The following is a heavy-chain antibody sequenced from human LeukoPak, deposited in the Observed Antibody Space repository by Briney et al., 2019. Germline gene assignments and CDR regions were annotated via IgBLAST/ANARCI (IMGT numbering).Heavy chain of an antibody. CDR3: ARAAAQDELGHFDY. Sequence: GASVKVSCKASGGTLSSYAISWVRQAPGQGLEWMGRIIPIFGIANYAQKFQGRVTITADKSTSTAYMELSSLRSEDSAVYYCARAAAQDELGHFDYWGQGTLVTVSS. V-gene: IGHV1-69*04. CDR1: GGTLSSYA. J-gene: IGHJ4*02. CDR2: IIPIFGIA. D-gene: IGHD7-27*01.